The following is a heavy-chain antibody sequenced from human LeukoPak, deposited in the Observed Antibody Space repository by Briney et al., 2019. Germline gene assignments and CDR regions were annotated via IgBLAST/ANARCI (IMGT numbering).Heavy chain of an antibody. V-gene: IGHV3-66*01. CDR3: ARDISRGAFDI. Sequence: GGSLRLSCAASGFTVSSNYMSWVRQAPGKGLEWVSVIYSGGSTYYADSVKGRFTISRDNSKNTLYLQMNSLRAEDTAVYYCARDISRGAFDIWGQGTMVTVSS. CDR1: GFTVSSNY. D-gene: IGHD3-10*01. CDR2: IYSGGST. J-gene: IGHJ3*02.